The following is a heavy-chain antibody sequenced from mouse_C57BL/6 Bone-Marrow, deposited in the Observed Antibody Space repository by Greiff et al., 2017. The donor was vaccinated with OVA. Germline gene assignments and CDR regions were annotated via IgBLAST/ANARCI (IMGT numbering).Heavy chain of an antibody. V-gene: IGHV1-63*01. CDR1: GYTFTNYW. CDR2: IYPGGGYT. J-gene: IGHJ2*01. CDR3: ARTGTFYFDY. Sequence: QVQLKESGAELVRPGTSVKMSCKASGYTFTNYWIGWAKQRPGHGLEWIGDIYPGGGYTNYNEKFKGKATLTADKSSSTAYMQFSSLTSEDSAIYYCARTGTFYFDYWGQGTTLTVSS. D-gene: IGHD4-1*01.